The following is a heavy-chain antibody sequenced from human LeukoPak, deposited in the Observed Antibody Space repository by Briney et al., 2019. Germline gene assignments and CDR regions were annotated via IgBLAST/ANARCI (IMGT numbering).Heavy chain of an antibody. CDR2: INPNSGGT. J-gene: IGHJ4*02. CDR1: GYTFTGYY. CDR3: AIHVDTAMATGY. D-gene: IGHD5-18*01. Sequence: GASVKVSCKASGYTFTGYYMHWVRLAPGHGLEWMGWINPNSGGTNYAQKFQGRVTMTRDTSISTAYMELSRLRSDDTAVYYCAIHVDTAMATGYWGQGTLVTVSS. V-gene: IGHV1-2*02.